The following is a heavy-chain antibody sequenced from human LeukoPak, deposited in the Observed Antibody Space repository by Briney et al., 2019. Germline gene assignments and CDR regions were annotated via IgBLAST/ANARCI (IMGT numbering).Heavy chain of an antibody. V-gene: IGHV4-34*01. CDR2: INHSGST. CDR1: GGSFSGYY. D-gene: IGHD3-3*01. J-gene: IGHJ5*02. CDR3: ARSGKYFWSGYSRENWFDP. Sequence: SETLPLTCAVYGGSFSGYYWSWIRQPPGKGLEWIGEINHSGSTNYNPSLKSRVTISVDTSKNQFSLKLSSVTAADTAVYYCARSGKYFWSGYSRENWFDPWGQGTLVTVSS.